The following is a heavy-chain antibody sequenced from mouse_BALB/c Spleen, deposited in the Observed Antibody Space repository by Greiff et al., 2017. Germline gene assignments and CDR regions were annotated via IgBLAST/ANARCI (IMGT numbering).Heavy chain of an antibody. Sequence: EVKLMESGGGLVQPGGSLKLSCAASGFTFSSYGMSWVRQTPDKRLELVATINSNGGSTYYPDSVKGRFTISRDNAKNTLYLQMSSLKSEDTAMYYCAREGTAYWGQGTLVTVSA. V-gene: IGHV5-6-3*01. D-gene: IGHD3-3*01. CDR3: AREGTAY. J-gene: IGHJ3*01. CDR2: INSNGGST. CDR1: GFTFSSYG.